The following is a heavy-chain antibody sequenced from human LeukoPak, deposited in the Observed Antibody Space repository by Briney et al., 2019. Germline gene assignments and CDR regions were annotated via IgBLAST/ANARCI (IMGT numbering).Heavy chain of an antibody. J-gene: IGHJ4*02. Sequence: PGGSLRLSCAASGCTFSSYSMNWVRQAPGKGLEWVSSISRSCCNKYYADLVQGRFTITRDDAKNSLYLQMNGLRAEDTAVYYCAREAYSYGRNWSDYWGQGTLVTVSS. V-gene: IGHV3-21*01. CDR2: ISRSCCNK. CDR1: GCTFSSYS. CDR3: AREAYSYGRNWSDY. D-gene: IGHD5-18*01.